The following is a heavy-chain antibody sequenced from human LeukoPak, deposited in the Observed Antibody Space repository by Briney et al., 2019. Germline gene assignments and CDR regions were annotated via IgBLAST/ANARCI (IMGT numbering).Heavy chain of an antibody. V-gene: IGHV4-4*07. CDR1: GGSISSYS. CDR2: IYPSGAT. J-gene: IGHJ4*02. D-gene: IGHD3-16*01. CDR3: ARNLEGGYFDN. Sequence: PSETLSLTCTVSGGSISSYSWSWIRQPAEKGLEWIGRIYPSGATEYNPSVKTRVTMSLDTSKNQFSLKLRSVTAADTAVYSCARNLEGGYFDNWGQGTLVTVSS.